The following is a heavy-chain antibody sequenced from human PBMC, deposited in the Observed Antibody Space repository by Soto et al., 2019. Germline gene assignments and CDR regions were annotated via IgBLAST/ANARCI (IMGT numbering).Heavy chain of an antibody. CDR2: IYHSGRT. CDR1: GESISSNW. V-gene: IGHV4-4*03. J-gene: IGHJ5*02. D-gene: IGHD6-13*01. Sequence: QVQLQESGPGLGEPPGTLSLTCSVSGESISSNWWTWVRQPPGKGLEWIGEIYHSGRTNYNPSLKSRVTISVDKSKDQFSLKLSSVTAADTAVYYCATRRSRSGPSWGQGTLVTISS. CDR3: ATRRSRSGPS.